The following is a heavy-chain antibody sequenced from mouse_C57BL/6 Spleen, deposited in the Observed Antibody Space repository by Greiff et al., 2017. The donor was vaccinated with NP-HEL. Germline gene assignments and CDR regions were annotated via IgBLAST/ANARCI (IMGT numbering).Heavy chain of an antibody. D-gene: IGHD2-4*01. V-gene: IGHV1-76*01. CDR2: IYPGSGNT. CDR1: GYTFTDYY. J-gene: IGHJ2*01. Sequence: QVQLQQSGAELVRPGASVKLSCKASGYTFTDYYINWVKQRPGQGLEWIARIYPGSGNTYYNEKFKGKATLTAEKSSSTAYMQLSSLTSEDSAVYFCARRGYYDYDVGYFYYWGQGTTLTVSS. CDR3: ARRGYYDYDVGYFYY.